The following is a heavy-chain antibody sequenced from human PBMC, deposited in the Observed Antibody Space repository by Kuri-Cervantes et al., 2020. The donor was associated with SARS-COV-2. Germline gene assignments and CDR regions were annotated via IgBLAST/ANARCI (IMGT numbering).Heavy chain of an antibody. CDR3: TRHDFWSAYYFDY. V-gene: IGHV3-49*04. Sequence: GGSLRLSCTASGFTFGDYAMSWVRQAPGKGLEWVGFIRSKAYGGTTEYAASVKGRFTISRDDSKSIAYLQMNSLKTEDTAVYYCTRHDFWSAYYFDYWGQGTLVTV. CDR1: GFTFGDYA. D-gene: IGHD3-3*01. CDR2: IRSKAYGGTT. J-gene: IGHJ4*02.